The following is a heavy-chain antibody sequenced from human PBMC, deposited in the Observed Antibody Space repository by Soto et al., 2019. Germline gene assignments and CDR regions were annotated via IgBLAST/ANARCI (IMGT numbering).Heavy chain of an antibody. CDR3: ARVRDGYSRGAFDI. CDR1: GYSFVSYC. CDR2: VYPSDSDT. V-gene: IGHV5-51*01. D-gene: IGHD5-18*01. J-gene: IGHJ3*02. Sequence: GESLKISCKVSGYSFVSYCIAWVRQMPGKGLEWMGIVYPSDSDTRYSPSFQGQVTISADKSISTAYLQWSSLKASDTAMYYCARVRDGYSRGAFDIWGQGTMVTVSS.